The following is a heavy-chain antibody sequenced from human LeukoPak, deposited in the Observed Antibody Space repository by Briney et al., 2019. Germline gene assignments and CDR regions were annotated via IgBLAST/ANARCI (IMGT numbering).Heavy chain of an antibody. Sequence: GGSLRLSCAASGFTFSSYAMSWVRQAPGKGLEWVSAISGSGVSTYYADSVKGRFTISRDNSKNTLYLQMNSLRAEDTAVYYCAKDLHDSSGYYYRWGQGTLVTVSS. V-gene: IGHV3-23*01. J-gene: IGHJ4*02. D-gene: IGHD3-22*01. CDR2: ISGSGVST. CDR3: AKDLHDSSGYYYR. CDR1: GFTFSSYA.